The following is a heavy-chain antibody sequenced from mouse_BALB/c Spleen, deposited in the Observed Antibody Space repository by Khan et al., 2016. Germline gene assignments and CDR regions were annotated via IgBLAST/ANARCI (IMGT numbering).Heavy chain of an antibody. V-gene: IGHV1S41*01. Sequence: DLVKPGASVKLSCKASGYTFTSYWINWIKQRPGQGLEWIGRIAPRSGSTYYNEMFKGKATLTVDTSSSTAYIQLSSLSSEDSAVYFCARCGYYYVDYSGQGTTLTVSS. J-gene: IGHJ2*01. CDR1: GYTFTSYW. CDR2: IAPRSGST. D-gene: IGHD2-3*01. CDR3: ARCGYYYVDY.